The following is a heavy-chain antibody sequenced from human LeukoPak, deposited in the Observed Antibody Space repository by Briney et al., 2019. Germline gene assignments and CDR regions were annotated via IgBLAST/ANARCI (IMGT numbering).Heavy chain of an antibody. D-gene: IGHD2-2*01. J-gene: IGHJ6*03. CDR3: ARHFSTDHMDV. CDR2: IYTSGST. V-gene: IGHV4-4*09. CDR1: GRSISSYY. Sequence: SETLSLTCTVSGRSISSYYWSWIRQPPGEGLEWIGYIYTSGSTNYNPSLKRRVTISVDTAKNQFSLKLSSVTAADTAVYYCARHFSTDHMDVWGKGTTVTVSS.